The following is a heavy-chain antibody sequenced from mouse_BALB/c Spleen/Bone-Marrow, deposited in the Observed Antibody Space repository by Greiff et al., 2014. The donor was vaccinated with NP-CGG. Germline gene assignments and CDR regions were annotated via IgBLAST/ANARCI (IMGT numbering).Heavy chain of an antibody. CDR2: IWADGST. CDR1: GFSLTNYG. D-gene: IGHD1-2*01. V-gene: IGHV2-9*02. Sequence: VQLQQSGPGLVAPSQSLSITCTVSGFSLTNYGVHWVRQPPGKGLEWLGVIWADGSTNYNSALMSRLSISKDNSKSQVFFKMNXXXXDDTAMYYCARITTATGAMDYWGQGTSVTVSS. J-gene: IGHJ4*01. CDR3: ARITTATGAMDY.